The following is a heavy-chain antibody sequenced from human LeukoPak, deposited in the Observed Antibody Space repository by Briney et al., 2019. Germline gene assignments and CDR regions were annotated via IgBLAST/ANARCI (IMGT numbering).Heavy chain of an antibody. D-gene: IGHD3-9*01. CDR1: GFTFSSYW. J-gene: IGHJ4*02. Sequence: GGSLRLSCAASGFTFSSYWMSWVRQAPGKGLEWVANIKQDGSEKYYVDSVKGRFTISRDNAKNSLYLQMNSLRAEDTAVYYCARAGKKYKGYYDILTVGYWGQGTLVTVSS. CDR2: IKQDGSEK. CDR3: ARAGKKYKGYYDILTVGY. V-gene: IGHV3-7*01.